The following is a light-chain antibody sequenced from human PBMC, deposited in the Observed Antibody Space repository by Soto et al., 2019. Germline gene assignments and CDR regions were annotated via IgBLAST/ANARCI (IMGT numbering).Light chain of an antibody. CDR3: SSYTSSSTLYV. J-gene: IGLJ1*01. Sequence: QSVLTQPPSASSTPGQRVTISCTGSNSNIGADYAIPWYRQFPGTAPKLLIYVNTNRPSGVPDRFSGSKSGNTASLTISGLQAEDEADYYCSSYTSSSTLYVFGTGTKVTVL. CDR1: NSNIGADYA. V-gene: IGLV1-40*01. CDR2: VNT.